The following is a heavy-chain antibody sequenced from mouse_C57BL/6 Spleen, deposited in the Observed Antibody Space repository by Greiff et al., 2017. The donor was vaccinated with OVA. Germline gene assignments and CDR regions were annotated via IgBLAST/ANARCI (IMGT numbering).Heavy chain of an antibody. CDR2: IWSDGST. CDR1: GFSLTSYG. D-gene: IGHD3-3*01. J-gene: IGHJ4*01. V-gene: IGHV2-6-1*01. Sequence: VKLQESGPGLVAPSQSLSITCTVSGFSLTSYGVHWVRQPPGKGLEWLVVIWSDGSTTYNSALKSRLSISKDNSKSQVFLKMNSLQTDDTAMYSCVRHRDTGSIAYAMGYCGQKDPLTVSS. CDR3: VRHRDTGSIAYAMGY.